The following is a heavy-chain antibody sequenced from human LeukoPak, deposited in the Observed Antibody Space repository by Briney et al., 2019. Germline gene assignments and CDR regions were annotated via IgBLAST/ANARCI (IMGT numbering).Heavy chain of an antibody. CDR3: ARDISIAVAGSSPFDY. J-gene: IGHJ4*02. CDR1: GFTFSSYG. CDR2: ISYDGSNK. D-gene: IGHD6-19*01. V-gene: IGHV3-30*03. Sequence: GGSLRLSCAASGFTFSSYGMHWVRQAPGKGLEWVAVISYDGSNKYYADSVKGRFTISRDNSKNTLYLQMNSLRAEDTAVYYCARDISIAVAGSSPFDYWGQGTLVTVSS.